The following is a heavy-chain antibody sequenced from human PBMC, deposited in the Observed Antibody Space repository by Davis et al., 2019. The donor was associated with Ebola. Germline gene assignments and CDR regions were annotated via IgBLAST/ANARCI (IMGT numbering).Heavy chain of an antibody. CDR2: IYHSTTT. Sequence: GSLRFSCTVSGDSISGHYLSWIRQTPGNGLEWIGYIYHSTTTQYNPSLRSRVTMSLDISKNQFSLKMTSVTAADTAVYYCARHDIRVWWEPGFDYWGQGSLVIVSS. D-gene: IGHD1-26*01. CDR3: ARHDIRVWWEPGFDY. V-gene: IGHV4-59*08. J-gene: IGHJ4*02. CDR1: GDSISGHY.